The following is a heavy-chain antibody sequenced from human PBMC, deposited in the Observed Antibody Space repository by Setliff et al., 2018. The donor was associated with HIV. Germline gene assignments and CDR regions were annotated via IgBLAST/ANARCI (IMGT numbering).Heavy chain of an antibody. J-gene: IGHJ6*03. V-gene: IGHV3-9*01. CDR2: IHWNGGVM. CDR3: VKDDSATARYYFYMDV. Sequence: GGSLRLSCEGSGFTFSDYAMHWVRQAPGKGLEWVSGIHWNGGVMVYVDSTRGRFTISRDNVRNSLYLQMDSLTIDDTALYYCVKDDSATARYYFYMDVWGKGTTVTVSS. D-gene: IGHD2-21*02. CDR1: GFTFSDYA.